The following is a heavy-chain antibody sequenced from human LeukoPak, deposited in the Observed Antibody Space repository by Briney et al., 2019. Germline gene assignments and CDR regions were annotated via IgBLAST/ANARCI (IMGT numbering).Heavy chain of an antibody. D-gene: IGHD1-26*01. CDR2: IEVGGAIT. V-gene: IGHV3-23*01. Sequence: PSETLSLTCAVYGGSFSGYYWSWIRQPPGKGLEWVSTIEVGGAITHYAASVKGRFTISRDTSKKILYLQMDSLRPEDTAVYYCAKPLGGSYLFDRWGQGTLVTVSS. J-gene: IGHJ4*02. CDR3: AKPLGGSYLFDR. CDR1: GGSFSGYY.